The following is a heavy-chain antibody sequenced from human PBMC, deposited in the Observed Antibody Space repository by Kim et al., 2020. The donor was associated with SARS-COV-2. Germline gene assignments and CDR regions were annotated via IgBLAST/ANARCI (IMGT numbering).Heavy chain of an antibody. Sequence: GGSLRLSCAASGFTFSSYSMNWVRQAPGKGLEWVSSISSSSSYIYYADSVKGRFTISRDNAKNSLYLQMNSLRAEDTAVYYCASRPDTAHGWFDPWGQGTLVTVSS. CDR3: ASRPDTAHGWFDP. CDR1: GFTFSSYS. V-gene: IGHV3-21*01. J-gene: IGHJ5*02. D-gene: IGHD5-18*01. CDR2: ISSSSSYI.